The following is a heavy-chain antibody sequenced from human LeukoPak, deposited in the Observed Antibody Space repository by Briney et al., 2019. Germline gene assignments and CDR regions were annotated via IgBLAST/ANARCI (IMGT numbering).Heavy chain of an antibody. V-gene: IGHV4-39*01. CDR2: IYYSGST. Sequence: SETLSLTCTVSGGSISSSCYYWGWIRQPPGKGLEWIGSIYYSGSTYYNPSLKSRVTISVDTSKNQFSLKLSSVTAADTAVYYCARHGLNDAFDIWGQGTMVTVSS. J-gene: IGHJ3*02. CDR1: GGSISSSCYY. CDR3: ARHGLNDAFDI.